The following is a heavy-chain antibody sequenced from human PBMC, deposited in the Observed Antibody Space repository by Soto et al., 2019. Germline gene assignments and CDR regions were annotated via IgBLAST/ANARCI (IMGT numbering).Heavy chain of an antibody. J-gene: IGHJ5*02. CDR1: CGSISSYY. CDR2: IYYSGST. Sequence: SETLSLTCTVSCGSISSYYWSWIRQPPGKGLEWIGYIYYSGSTNYNPSLKSRVTISVDTSKNQFSLKLSSVTAADTAVYYCARRDDYGDYVTFDPWGQGTLVTVSS. V-gene: IGHV4-59*08. D-gene: IGHD4-17*01. CDR3: ARRDDYGDYVTFDP.